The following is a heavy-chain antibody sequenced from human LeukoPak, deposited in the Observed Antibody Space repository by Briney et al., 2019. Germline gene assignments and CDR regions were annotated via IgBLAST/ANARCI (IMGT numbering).Heavy chain of an antibody. CDR2: LSPNGGIT. CDR1: GVTLSMYA. CDR3: ARENWYRSGGYRFDH. D-gene: IGHD6-13*01. V-gene: IGHV3-23*01. J-gene: IGHJ5*02. Sequence: RWTLRPSCAASGVTLSMYAMSWVRQAPGKRLEWESALSPNGGITYYEESVKGRFTISRDDSKKTLYLQMTGQRAEDTAVYYCARENWYRSGGYRFDHWGQGTLVTVSS.